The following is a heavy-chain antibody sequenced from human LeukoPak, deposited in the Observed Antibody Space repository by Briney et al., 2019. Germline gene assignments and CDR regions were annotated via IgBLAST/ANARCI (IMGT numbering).Heavy chain of an antibody. Sequence: ASVKVSCKASGYTFTGYYMHWVRQAPGQGLEWMGCINPNSGGTNYAQKFQGRVTMTRDTSISTAYMELSRLRSDDTAVYYCARTSYSSEIEFDYWGQGTLVTVSS. J-gene: IGHJ4*02. CDR3: ARTSYSSEIEFDY. V-gene: IGHV1-2*02. CDR2: INPNSGGT. CDR1: GYTFTGYY. D-gene: IGHD6-19*01.